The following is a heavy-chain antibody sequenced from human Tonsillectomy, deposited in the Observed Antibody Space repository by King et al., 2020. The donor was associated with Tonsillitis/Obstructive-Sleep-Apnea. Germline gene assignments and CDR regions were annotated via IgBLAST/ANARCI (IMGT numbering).Heavy chain of an antibody. CDR3: ARHLGELSLRAFDI. CDR1: GYSFTSYW. CDR2: IYPGASDT. J-gene: IGHJ3*02. Sequence: VQLVESGAEVKKPGESLKISCKGSGYSFTSYWIGWVRQMPGKGLEWMGIIYPGASDTRYSPSFKGQVPIHADKSISTAYLQWSSLKASDTAMYYCARHLGELSLRAFDIWGQETMVTVSS. V-gene: IGHV5-51*01. D-gene: IGHD3-16*02.